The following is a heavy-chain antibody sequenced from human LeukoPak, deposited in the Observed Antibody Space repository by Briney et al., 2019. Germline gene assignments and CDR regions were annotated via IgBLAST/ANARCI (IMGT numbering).Heavy chain of an antibody. D-gene: IGHD7-27*01. CDR1: GGSISSYY. Sequence: PSETLSLTCTVSGGSISSYYWSWIRQPPGKGLEWIGYIYYSGSTNHNPSLKSRVTISVDTSKNQFSLKLSSVTAADTAVYYCARDGIELGINYWGQGTLVTVSS. V-gene: IGHV4-59*01. J-gene: IGHJ4*02. CDR3: ARDGIELGINY. CDR2: IYYSGST.